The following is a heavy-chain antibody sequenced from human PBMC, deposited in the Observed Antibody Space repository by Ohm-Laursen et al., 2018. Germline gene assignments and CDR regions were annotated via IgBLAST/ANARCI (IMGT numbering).Heavy chain of an antibody. CDR3: ARAYYYDSSGYYPFDY. Sequence: SLRLSCSASGFTFSSYAMSWVRQAPGKGLEWVSAISGSGGSTYYADSVKGRFTISRDNSKNTLYLEVNSLRAEDTAVYYCARAYYYDSSGYYPFDYWGQGTLVTVSS. J-gene: IGHJ4*02. CDR1: GFTFSSYA. V-gene: IGHV3-23*01. D-gene: IGHD3-22*01. CDR2: ISGSGGST.